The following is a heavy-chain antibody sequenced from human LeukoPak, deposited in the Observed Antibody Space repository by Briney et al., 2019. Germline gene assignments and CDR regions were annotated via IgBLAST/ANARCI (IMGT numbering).Heavy chain of an antibody. CDR2: IYYSGRT. V-gene: IGHV4-39*07. Sequence: PSETLSLTCSVSAGSISSSNYYWGWIRQPPGKGLEWIGSIYYSGRTYYNPSLKSRVTISVDTSKNQFSLKLSSVTAADTAVYFCARGPYSYDSSGAFDIWGQGTMVTVSS. CDR1: AGSISSSNYY. CDR3: ARGPYSYDSSGAFDI. D-gene: IGHD3-22*01. J-gene: IGHJ3*02.